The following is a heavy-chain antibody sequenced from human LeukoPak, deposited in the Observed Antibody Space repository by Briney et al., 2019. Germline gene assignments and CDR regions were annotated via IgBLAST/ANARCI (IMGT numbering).Heavy chain of an antibody. D-gene: IGHD2-15*01. CDR3: AKDYSGVN. Sequence: PGGSLRLSCAASGFTFNTYAMSWVRQAPGKGPEWVSGISNSASYTYYADSVRGRFTISRDNSKNTLYLQMNSLRGEDTAIYYCAKDYSGVNWGQGTLVTVSS. V-gene: IGHV3-23*01. J-gene: IGHJ4*02. CDR2: ISNSASYT. CDR1: GFTFNTYA.